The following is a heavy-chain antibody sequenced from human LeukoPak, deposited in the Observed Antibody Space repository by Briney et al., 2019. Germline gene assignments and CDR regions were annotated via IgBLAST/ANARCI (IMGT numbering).Heavy chain of an antibody. V-gene: IGHV1-2*02. Sequence: ASVKVSCKASGYTFTGYYIFWVRQAPGQGLEWMGWINPNSGGTNYAQKFQGRVTMTRDTSISTAYMELSRLRSDDTAVYYCARRAFGSDSSGYYSLKGFDYWGQGTLVTVSS. CDR3: ARRAFGSDSSGYYSLKGFDY. J-gene: IGHJ4*02. D-gene: IGHD3-22*01. CDR2: INPNSGGT. CDR1: GYTFTGYY.